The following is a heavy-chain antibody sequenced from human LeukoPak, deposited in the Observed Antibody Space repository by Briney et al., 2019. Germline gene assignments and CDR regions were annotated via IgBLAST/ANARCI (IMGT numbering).Heavy chain of an antibody. CDR3: ARDPASGYLNYSYYYGMDV. CDR2: ISSSSSYI. D-gene: IGHD3-3*01. Sequence: GGSLRLSCAASGFTFRSYSMNWVRQAPGKGLEWVSSISSSSSYIYYADSVKGRFTISRDNAKNSLYLQMNSLRAEDTAVYYCARDPASGYLNYSYYYGMDVWGQGTTVTVSS. CDR1: GFTFRSYS. V-gene: IGHV3-21*01. J-gene: IGHJ6*02.